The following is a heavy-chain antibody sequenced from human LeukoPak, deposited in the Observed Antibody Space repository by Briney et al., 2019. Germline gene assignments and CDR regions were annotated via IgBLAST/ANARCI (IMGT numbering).Heavy chain of an antibody. J-gene: IGHJ4*02. CDR1: SYTFTNYG. D-gene: IGHD6-13*01. Sequence: ASVKVSCKASSYTFTNYGINWVRQAPGQGLEWMGWISDYNGKTNYAQKLQGRVTMTTDTSTSTAYMELRSLRSDDTAVYYCARDLGPSRAAAGSAGYWGQGTLVTVSS. CDR3: ARDLGPSRAAAGSAGY. V-gene: IGHV1-18*01. CDR2: ISDYNGKT.